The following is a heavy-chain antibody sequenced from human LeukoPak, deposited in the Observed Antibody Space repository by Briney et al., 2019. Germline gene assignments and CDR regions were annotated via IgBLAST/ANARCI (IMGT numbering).Heavy chain of an antibody. CDR2: INPNSGGT. CDR1: GYTFTGYY. CDR3: ARTSYYYDSSGYYYGP. D-gene: IGHD3-22*01. V-gene: IGHV1-2*02. J-gene: IGHJ5*02. Sequence: ASVKVSCKASGYTFTGYYMHWVRQAPGQGLEWMGWINPNSGGTNYAQKFQGRVTMTRDTSISTAYMALSRLRSDDTAVYYCARTSYYYDSSGYYYGPWGQGTLVTVSS.